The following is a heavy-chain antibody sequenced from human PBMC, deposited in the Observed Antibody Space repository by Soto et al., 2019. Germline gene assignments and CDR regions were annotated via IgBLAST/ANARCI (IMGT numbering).Heavy chain of an antibody. Sequence: GGSLRLSCAVSGFTFSNYGMHWVRQAPGKGLEWVAVIWYDGSNKFYVDSVKGRFTISRDNSKNTLYLQMNTLRAEDTAVYYCARDLHSRFDYWGQGTLVTVSS. CDR1: GFTFSNYG. CDR3: ARDLHSRFDY. CDR2: IWYDGSNK. V-gene: IGHV3-33*01. J-gene: IGHJ4*02.